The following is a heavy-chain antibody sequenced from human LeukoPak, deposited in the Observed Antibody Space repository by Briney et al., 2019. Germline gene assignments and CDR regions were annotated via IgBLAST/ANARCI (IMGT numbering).Heavy chain of an antibody. CDR1: GFAFSSYA. D-gene: IGHD6-6*01. CDR3: ASDARHSEVGYFDY. J-gene: IGHJ4*02. V-gene: IGHV3-23*01. Sequence: GGALRLSCAASGFAFSSYAMSWVRQAPGKGLEGVSAISGSGCSTYYADSVKGRFTISRDNSKNTLYLQMNSLRAEDTAVYYCASDARHSEVGYFDYWGQGTLVTVSS. CDR2: ISGSGCST.